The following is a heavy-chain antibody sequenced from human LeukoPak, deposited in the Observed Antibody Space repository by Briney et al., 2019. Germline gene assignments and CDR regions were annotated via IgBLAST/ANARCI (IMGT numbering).Heavy chain of an antibody. CDR2: ISDSGGST. CDR1: GFTFSSYA. V-gene: IGHV3-23*01. J-gene: IGHJ4*02. D-gene: IGHD2-2*01. CDR3: AKDLRDSTGGYYFDY. Sequence: GGSLRLSFAAPGFTFSSYAMSWVGQAPGKGLEGVSSISDSGGSTYYADSVKGRFTISRDNSKNTLYLQMNSLRAEDTAVYYCAKDLRDSTGGYYFDYWGQGTLVTVSS.